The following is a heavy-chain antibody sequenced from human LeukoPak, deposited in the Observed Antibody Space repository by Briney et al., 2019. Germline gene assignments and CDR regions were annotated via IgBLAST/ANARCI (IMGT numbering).Heavy chain of an antibody. CDR1: GGSISSYY. V-gene: IGHV4-59*01. Sequence: SETLSLTCTVSGGSISSYYWSWIRQPPGKGLEWIGYIYYSGSTNYNPSLKSRVTISVDTSKNQFSLKLSSVTAADTAVYYCARGLGYCSSTSCYNHYGMDVWGQGTTVTVSS. D-gene: IGHD2-2*02. CDR2: IYYSGST. J-gene: IGHJ6*02. CDR3: ARGLGYCSSTSCYNHYGMDV.